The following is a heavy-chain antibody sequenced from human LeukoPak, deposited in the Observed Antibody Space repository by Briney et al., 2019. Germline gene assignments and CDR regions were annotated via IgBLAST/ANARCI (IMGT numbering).Heavy chain of an antibody. CDR1: GGTFSSYA. J-gene: IGHJ6*03. V-gene: IGHV1-69*05. Sequence: SVKVSCKASGGTFSSYAISWVRQAPGQGLEWMGRIIPIFGTANNAQKFQGRVTITTDESTSTAYMELSSLRSEDTAVYYCAREVSVTLYYYYYYMDVWGKGTTVTVSS. CDR3: AREVSVTLYYYYYYMDV. CDR2: IIPIFGTA. D-gene: IGHD4-11*01.